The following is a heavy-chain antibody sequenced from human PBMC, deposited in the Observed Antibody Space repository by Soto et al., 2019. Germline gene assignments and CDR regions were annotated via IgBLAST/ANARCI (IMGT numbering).Heavy chain of an antibody. V-gene: IGHV1-8*01. D-gene: IGHD2-15*01. CDR3: VRDMQLWRLDS. J-gene: IGHJ4*02. Sequence: ASVKVSCKASGYTFTSYDINWVRQATGQGREWMGWMNPNSGTTGYAQKFQGRVTLTRGTSISTAYMELSDLRSEDTAVYYCVRDMQLWRLDSWGQGTLVNVSS. CDR1: GYTFTSYD. CDR2: MNPNSGTT.